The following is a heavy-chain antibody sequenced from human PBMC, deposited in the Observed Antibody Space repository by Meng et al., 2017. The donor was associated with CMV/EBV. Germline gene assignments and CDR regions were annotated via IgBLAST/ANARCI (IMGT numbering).Heavy chain of an antibody. CDR1: GFTFSSYS. Sequence: GESLKISCAASGFTFSSYSMNWVRQAPGKGLEWVSYISSSSSTIYYADSAKGRFTISRDNAKNSLYLQMNSLRAEDTAVYYYARDGGDYRDYYGMDVWGQGTTVTVSS. CDR3: ARDGGDYRDYYGMDV. D-gene: IGHD3-10*01. J-gene: IGHJ6*01. V-gene: IGHV3-48*04. CDR2: ISSSSSTI.